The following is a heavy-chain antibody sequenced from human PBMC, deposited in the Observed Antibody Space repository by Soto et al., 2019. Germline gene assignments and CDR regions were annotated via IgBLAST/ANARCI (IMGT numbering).Heavy chain of an antibody. CDR2: LYWNGIE. CDR1: GFSLSSSGES. CDR3: AHGDPLDFHY. J-gene: IGHJ4*02. D-gene: IGHD3-10*01. Sequence: QITLKESGPTLVKPTQPLTLTCTFSGFSLSSSGESVGWIRQPPGKALEWLALLYWNGIERYNPALKRRPTGFKDAAKSQVVLTMTNMDPVDTSTYFCAHGDPLDFHYWGQGTLVTVSP. V-gene: IGHV2-5*01.